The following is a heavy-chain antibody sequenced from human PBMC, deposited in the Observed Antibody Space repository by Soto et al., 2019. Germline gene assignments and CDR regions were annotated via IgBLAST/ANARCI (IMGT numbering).Heavy chain of an antibody. CDR2: MNPNSGYT. V-gene: IGHV1-8*01. Sequence: QVQLVQSGAEVKKPGASVKVSCKASGYTFTSYDINWVRQATGQGLGWLGWMNPNSGYTGYAQKCQGRVTMTRNTSISTAYMEPSSLRSEATAVYYCAREAAALGKDHWGQGTLVTVSS. CDR1: GYTFTSYD. CDR3: AREAAALGKDH. D-gene: IGHD2-2*01. J-gene: IGHJ4*02.